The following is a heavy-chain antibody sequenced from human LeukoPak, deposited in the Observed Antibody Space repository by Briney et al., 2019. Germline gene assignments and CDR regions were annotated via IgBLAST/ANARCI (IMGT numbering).Heavy chain of an antibody. CDR1: SGSISTSNYY. V-gene: IGHV4-39*07. Sequence: SETLSLTCTVSSGSISTSNYYWSWIRQPPGKGLEWIGEINHSGSTNYNPSLKSRVTISVDESKNQFSLKLSSVTAADTAVYYCARVGYGDFRGDYWGQGTLVTVSS. J-gene: IGHJ4*02. CDR3: ARVGYGDFRGDY. CDR2: INHSGST. D-gene: IGHD4-17*01.